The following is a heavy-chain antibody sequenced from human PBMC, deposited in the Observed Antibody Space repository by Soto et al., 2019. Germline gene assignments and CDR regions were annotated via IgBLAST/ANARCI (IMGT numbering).Heavy chain of an antibody. Sequence: ASVKVSCKASGYTLTSYDIDWVRQATGQGLEWMGWMNPNSGNTGYAQKFQGRVTMTRNTSISTAYMELSSLRSEDTAVYYCARRHHNYYDSSGYHDYWGQGTLVTVSS. CDR2: MNPNSGNT. D-gene: IGHD3-22*01. CDR3: ARRHHNYYDSSGYHDY. J-gene: IGHJ4*02. V-gene: IGHV1-8*01. CDR1: GYTLTSYD.